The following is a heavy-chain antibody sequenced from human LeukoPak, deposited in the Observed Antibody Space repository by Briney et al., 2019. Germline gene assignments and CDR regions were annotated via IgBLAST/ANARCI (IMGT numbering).Heavy chain of an antibody. D-gene: IGHD3-22*01. CDR3: ARAGEGGYDSSGYYYGIDY. J-gene: IGHJ4*02. CDR2: ISGTSNTI. V-gene: IGHV3-48*01. Sequence: PGGSLRLSCAASGFTFSSYSMNWVRQSPGKGLEWVSYISGTSNTIYYADSVKGRFTISRDNAKNSLYLQMNSLRAEDTAVYYCARAGEGGYDSSGYYYGIDYWGQGTLVTVSS. CDR1: GFTFSSYS.